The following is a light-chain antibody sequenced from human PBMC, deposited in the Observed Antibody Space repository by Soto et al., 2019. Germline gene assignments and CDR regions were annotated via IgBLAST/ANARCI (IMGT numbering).Light chain of an antibody. J-gene: IGLJ3*02. CDR3: SSYTSSNTLV. V-gene: IGLV1-51*01. Sequence: QAVLTQPPSVSAAPGQTVTISCSGSSSNIGNNYVSWYQQVPGTAPKLLIYDDNKRPSGIPDRFSGSKSGNTASLTISGLQAEDEADYYCSSYTSSNTLVFGGGTKLTVL. CDR2: DDN. CDR1: SSNIGNNY.